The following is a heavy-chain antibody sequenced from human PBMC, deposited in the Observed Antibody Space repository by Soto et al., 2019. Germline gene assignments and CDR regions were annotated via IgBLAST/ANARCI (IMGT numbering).Heavy chain of an antibody. CDR2: MSNDGSNK. D-gene: IGHD6-6*01. J-gene: IGHJ6*02. Sequence: QVQLVESGGGVVQPGRSLRLSCVASGFTFSAYGMHWVRQAPGKGLEWVAVMSNDGSNKYYADSVKGRFTISRDNSKNMLYLQMNSLRTEDTAVYYCVKGSSSVYYYYYGIDVWGQGTTVTVSS. CDR1: GFTFSAYG. CDR3: VKGSSSVYYYYYGIDV. V-gene: IGHV3-30*18.